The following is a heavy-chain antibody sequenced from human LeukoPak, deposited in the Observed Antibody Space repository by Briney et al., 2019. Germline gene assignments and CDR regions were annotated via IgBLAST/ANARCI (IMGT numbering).Heavy chain of an antibody. CDR1: GYTFTGYF. CDR3: ARLVYAIAYYYMDV. J-gene: IGHJ6*03. CDR2: INPNSGGT. D-gene: IGHD2-8*01. Sequence: ASVKVSCKASGYTFTGYFMHWVRQAPGQGLEWMGWINPNSGGTKYAQKYQGRVTMTRDTSISTAYMELRSLRSDDTAVYYCARLVYAIAYYYMDVWGKGTTVTVSS. V-gene: IGHV1-2*02.